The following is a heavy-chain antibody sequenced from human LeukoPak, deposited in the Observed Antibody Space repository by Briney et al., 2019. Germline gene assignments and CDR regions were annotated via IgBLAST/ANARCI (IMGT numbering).Heavy chain of an antibody. V-gene: IGHV3-23*01. CDR1: GFTFSAYD. CDR3: TYRTGFDY. Sequence: GGSLRLSCAASGFTFSAYDMSWVRQAPGTGLERVSSIGDGGQWTRYADSVQGRFTISRDNSKSTLYLQMINLRSDDTAIYFCTYRTGFDYWGQGALVTVSS. D-gene: IGHD1-1*01. J-gene: IGHJ4*02. CDR2: IGDGGQWT.